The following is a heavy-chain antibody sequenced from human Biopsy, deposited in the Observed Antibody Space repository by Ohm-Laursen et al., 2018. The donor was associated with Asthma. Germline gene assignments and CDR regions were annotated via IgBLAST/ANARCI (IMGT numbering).Heavy chain of an antibody. V-gene: IGHV3-30*18. D-gene: IGHD3-3*01. J-gene: IGHJ6*02. Sequence: SLRLSCAAFGFTFSSYGMYWVRQAPGKGLEWVAVISYDGSNKYYADSVKGRFTISRDNSKNTLYLQMNSLRAEDTAVYYCAKDTEGRYDFWSGLSYNYYGMDVWGQGTTVTVSS. CDR2: ISYDGSNK. CDR1: GFTFSSYG. CDR3: AKDTEGRYDFWSGLSYNYYGMDV.